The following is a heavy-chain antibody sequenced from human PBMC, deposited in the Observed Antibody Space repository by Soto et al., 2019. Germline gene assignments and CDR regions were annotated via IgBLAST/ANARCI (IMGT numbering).Heavy chain of an antibody. V-gene: IGHV1-69*13. CDR3: ARGDIVVVPAAAGNNWFDP. CDR2: IIPIFGTA. Sequence: SVKVSCKASGGTFSSYAISWVRQAPGQGLEWMGGIIPIFGTANYAQKFQGRVTITADESTSTAYMELSSLRSEDTAVYYCARGDIVVVPAAAGNNWFDPWGQGTLVTVSS. J-gene: IGHJ5*02. CDR1: GGTFSSYA. D-gene: IGHD2-2*01.